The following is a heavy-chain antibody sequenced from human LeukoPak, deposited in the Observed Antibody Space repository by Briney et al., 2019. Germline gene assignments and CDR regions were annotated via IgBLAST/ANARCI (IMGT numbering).Heavy chain of an antibody. CDR2: IYPGGSDT. CDR3: ARTLEWLSSSLDP. D-gene: IGHD3-3*01. J-gene: IGHJ5*02. Sequence: GESLKISCKGSGYSFTSYWIGWVRQLPGKGLEWMGIIYPGGSDTRYSPSFQGQVTISADKSISTAYLQWSSLKASDTAMYYCARTLEWLSSSLDPWGQGTLVTVSS. CDR1: GYSFTSYW. V-gene: IGHV5-51*01.